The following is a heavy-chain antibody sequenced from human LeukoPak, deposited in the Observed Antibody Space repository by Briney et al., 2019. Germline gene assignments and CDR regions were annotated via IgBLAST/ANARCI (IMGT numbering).Heavy chain of an antibody. Sequence: GGSLRLSCAASGFTFSSYAMTWVRQAPGRGLEWVSGISGSGDSTYYADSVKGRFTISIDNSKNTLYLQMHSLRAEDTAVYYCAKERASMARAQLFDYWGQGTLVTVSS. CDR1: GFTFSSYA. J-gene: IGHJ4*02. CDR2: ISGSGDST. D-gene: IGHD3-10*01. V-gene: IGHV3-23*01. CDR3: AKERASMARAQLFDY.